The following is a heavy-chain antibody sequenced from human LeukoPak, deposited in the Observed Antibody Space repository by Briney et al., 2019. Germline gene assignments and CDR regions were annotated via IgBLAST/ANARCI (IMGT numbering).Heavy chain of an antibody. J-gene: IGHJ5*02. Sequence: GGSLRLSCAASGFTFSSYWMSWVRQAPGKGLEWVANIKQDGSEKYYVDSVKGRFTISRDNAKNSLYLQMNSLRAEDTAVYYCARGQRRATLNWFDPWGQGTLVTVSS. CDR1: GFTFSSYW. D-gene: IGHD3-10*01. V-gene: IGHV3-7*03. CDR2: IKQDGSEK. CDR3: ARGQRRATLNWFDP.